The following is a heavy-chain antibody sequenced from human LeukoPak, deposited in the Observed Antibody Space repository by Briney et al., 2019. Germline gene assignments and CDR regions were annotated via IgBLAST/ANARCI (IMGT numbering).Heavy chain of an antibody. Sequence: GASVKVSCKASGYTFTGYYMHWVRQAPGQGLEWMGRINPNSGGTNYAQKFQGRVTMTRDTSISTAYLELSRLRSDDTAVYYCARGDYYYDYVWGSYRSFAFDYWGQGTLVTVSS. J-gene: IGHJ4*02. D-gene: IGHD3-16*02. CDR2: INPNSGGT. CDR1: GYTFTGYY. CDR3: ARGDYYYDYVWGSYRSFAFDY. V-gene: IGHV1-2*02.